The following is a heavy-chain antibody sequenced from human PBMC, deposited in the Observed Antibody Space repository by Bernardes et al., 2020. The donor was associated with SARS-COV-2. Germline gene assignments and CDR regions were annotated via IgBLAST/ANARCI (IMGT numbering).Heavy chain of an antibody. D-gene: IGHD3-22*01. CDR3: ASTPVTMILVVITYYYFDL. V-gene: IGHV4-39*01. J-gene: IGHJ2*01. CDR1: AGTVLDKSCR. CDR2: SYSGGNT. Sequence: TLSLPNTSYAGTVLDKSCRASCMEQPQGHGLEWVGSSYSGGNTYYNPSLKSRATISVDTSKNQFSLQLTSVTAADTAMYYCASTPVTMILVVITYYYFDLWGRGNLVTVSS.